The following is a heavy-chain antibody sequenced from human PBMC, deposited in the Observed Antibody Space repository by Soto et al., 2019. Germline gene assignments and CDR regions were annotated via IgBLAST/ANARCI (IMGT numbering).Heavy chain of an antibody. CDR3: ASDRGYNWNHGWFDP. D-gene: IGHD1-20*01. CDR1: GYTFTSYG. CDR2: ISGYNGNT. Sequence: QVQLVQSGAEVKKPGASVKVSCKASGYTFTSYGISWVRQAPGQGLEWMGRISGYNGNTNYAQKLQGRVTMTTDTSTSTAYMELRSLRSDATAAYYCASDRGYNWNHGWFDPRGQGTLVTVSS. J-gene: IGHJ5*02. V-gene: IGHV1-18*01.